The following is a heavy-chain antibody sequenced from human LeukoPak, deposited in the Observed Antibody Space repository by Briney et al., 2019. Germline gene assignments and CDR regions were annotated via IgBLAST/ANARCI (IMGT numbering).Heavy chain of an antibody. CDR2: ISGNATGT. Sequence: GGSLRPSCAASGFTFSSYAMSWVRQAPGKGLESVSAISGNATGTYYADSVKGRFTISRDNSKNTVYLQMNSLRAEDTAIYYCAKGLYYYYGSGSYTLDYWGQGTLVTVSS. CDR3: AKGLYYYYGSGSYTLDY. CDR1: GFTFSSYA. D-gene: IGHD3-10*01. V-gene: IGHV3-23*01. J-gene: IGHJ4*02.